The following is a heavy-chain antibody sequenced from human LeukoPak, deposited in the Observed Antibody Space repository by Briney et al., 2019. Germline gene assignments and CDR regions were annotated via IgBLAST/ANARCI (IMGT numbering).Heavy chain of an antibody. Sequence: ASVKVSCKASGYTFTRYDINWVRQTTGQGLEWMGWMNPNSVNTGYAQKFQGRVNLPRNTSISTAYMEMTSMRSENKAVYYCASGLLLGYFTQYYYYYYTDVWGKGNTVTVSS. CDR1: GYTFTRYD. CDR3: ASGLLLGYFTQYYYYYYTDV. V-gene: IGHV1-8*01. D-gene: IGHD2/OR15-2a*01. J-gene: IGHJ6*03. CDR2: MNPNSVNT.